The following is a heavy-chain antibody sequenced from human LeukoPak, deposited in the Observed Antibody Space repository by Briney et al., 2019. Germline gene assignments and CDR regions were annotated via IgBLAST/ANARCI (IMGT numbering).Heavy chain of an antibody. J-gene: IGHJ4*02. Sequence: GGSLRLSCAASGFTFSSYGMPWVRQAPGKGLEWVSAISGSGGSTYYADSVKGRFTISRDNSKNTLYLQMNSLRAEDTAVYYCAKDGYSYGPYTYFDYWGQGTLVTVSS. V-gene: IGHV3-23*01. CDR3: AKDGYSYGPYTYFDY. CDR2: ISGSGGST. CDR1: GFTFSSYG. D-gene: IGHD5-18*01.